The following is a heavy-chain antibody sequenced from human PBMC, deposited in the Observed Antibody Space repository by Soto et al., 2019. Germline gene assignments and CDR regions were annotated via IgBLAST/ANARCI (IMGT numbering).Heavy chain of an antibody. CDR2: IYWSGDE. J-gene: IGHJ3*02. CDR3: ARGLASLPVFAFDI. Sequence: SGPTLVNPTQTLTLTCSFSGFSLTTSGVGVGWIRQSPGKALEWLALIYWSGDEHYRPSLKSRLSIFKDTSKNHVVLIMTDMDPVDTATYYCARGLASLPVFAFDIWGQGTMVTVSS. V-gene: IGHV2-5*01. CDR1: GFSLTTSGVG. D-gene: IGHD6-6*01.